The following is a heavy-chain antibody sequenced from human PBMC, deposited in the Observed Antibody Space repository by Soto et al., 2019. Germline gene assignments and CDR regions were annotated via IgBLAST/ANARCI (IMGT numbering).Heavy chain of an antibody. D-gene: IGHD3-22*01. CDR2: IYPSDSDT. V-gene: IGHV5-51*01. CDR1: GYSFTSYW. J-gene: IGHJ4*02. CDR3: ARLSYDSSGYHGPLDY. Sequence: GASLKSSWKGCGYSFTSYWIGWVRQRPGKGLEWMGIIYPSDSDTRYSPSFQGQVTISADKPISNAYLPWSSLKASDTAMYYCARLSYDSSGYHGPLDYWGQGTLVTVSS.